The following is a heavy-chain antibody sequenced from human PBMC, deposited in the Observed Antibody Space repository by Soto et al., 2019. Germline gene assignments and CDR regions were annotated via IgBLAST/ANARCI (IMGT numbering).Heavy chain of an antibody. J-gene: IGHJ6*02. Sequence: QVQLVQSGAEVKKPGSSVKVSCKASGGTFSSYAISWVRQAPGQGLAWMGGIIPIFGTANYAQKFQGRVTIPADESTSTAYMELSSLRSEDTAVYYCARSITGTVSYYYGMDVWGQGTTVTVSS. CDR3: ARSITGTVSYYYGMDV. V-gene: IGHV1-69*12. CDR1: GGTFSSYA. CDR2: IIPIFGTA. D-gene: IGHD1-20*01.